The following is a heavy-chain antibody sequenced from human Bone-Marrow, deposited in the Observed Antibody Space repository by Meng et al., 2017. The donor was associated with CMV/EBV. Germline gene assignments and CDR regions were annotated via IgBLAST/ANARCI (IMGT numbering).Heavy chain of an antibody. V-gene: IGHV3-30*02. CDR2: IRYDGSNK. J-gene: IGHJ4*02. CDR3: AKDTRPHSSGWYYFDY. Sequence: GGSLKISCAASGFTFSSYGMHWVRQAPGKGLEWVAFIRYDGSNKYYADSVKGRLTISRDNSKNTLYLQMNSLRAEDTAVYYCAKDTRPHSSGWYYFDYWGQGTLVTVSS. CDR1: GFTFSSYG. D-gene: IGHD6-19*01.